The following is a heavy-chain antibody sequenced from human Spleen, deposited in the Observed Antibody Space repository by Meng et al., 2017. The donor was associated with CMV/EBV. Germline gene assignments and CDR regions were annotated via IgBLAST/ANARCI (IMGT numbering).Heavy chain of an antibody. CDR1: GGTFSSYA. D-gene: IGHD1-26*01. J-gene: IGHJ4*02. V-gene: IGHV1-18*01. CDR3: ARGGPSSIGGTFDY. CDR2: ISTYNGNT. Sequence: CKASGGTFSSYAISWVRQAPGQGLEWMGWISTYNGNTNYAQKLQGRVTMTTETSTSTAYMELRSLRSDDTAVYYCARGGPSSIGGTFDYWGQGTLVTVSS.